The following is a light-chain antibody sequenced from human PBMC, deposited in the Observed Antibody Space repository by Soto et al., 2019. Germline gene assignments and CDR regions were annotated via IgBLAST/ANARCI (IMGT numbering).Light chain of an antibody. CDR2: DAS. CDR3: QQYNSYPVT. J-gene: IGKJ4*01. V-gene: IGKV1-5*01. CDR1: QSISSW. Sequence: DIQMTQSPSTLSASVGDRVTITCRASQSISSWLAWYQQRPGRAPEVLIYDASSLESGVPSRFRGSGSGTEFTLTISSLQPDDFATYYCQQYNSYPVTFGGGTKVEIK.